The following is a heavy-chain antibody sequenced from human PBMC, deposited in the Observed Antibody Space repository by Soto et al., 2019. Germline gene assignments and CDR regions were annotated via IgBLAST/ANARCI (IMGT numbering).Heavy chain of an antibody. CDR3: ATSYYNFWSGYYLAYFDY. Sequence: PSETLSLTYVVYGVPFTGYYWSWIRQPPGKGLEWIGEINHSGSTNYNPSVKSRVTISVDTYKKQFSLKLSSVTAADTAVYYCATSYYNFWSGYYLAYFDYSDQGTLVTVSS. V-gene: IGHV4-34*01. J-gene: IGHJ4*02. CDR2: INHSGST. CDR1: GVPFTGYY. D-gene: IGHD3-3*01.